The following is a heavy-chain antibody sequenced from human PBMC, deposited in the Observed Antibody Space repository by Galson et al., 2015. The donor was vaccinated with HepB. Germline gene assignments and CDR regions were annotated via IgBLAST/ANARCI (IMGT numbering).Heavy chain of an antibody. V-gene: IGHV3-11*01. D-gene: IGHD2-21*01. J-gene: IGHJ4*02. CDR3: QIGHYFDS. CDR2: ISSNGKGI. Sequence: SLRLSCAAAGFDFNDRYMSWIRQAPGKGLEWVSYISSNGKGIYYADSVKGRFTISRDNAKNLLYLQMKSVRAEDTAVYYCQIGHYFDSWGQGTLVIVSS. CDR1: GFDFNDRY.